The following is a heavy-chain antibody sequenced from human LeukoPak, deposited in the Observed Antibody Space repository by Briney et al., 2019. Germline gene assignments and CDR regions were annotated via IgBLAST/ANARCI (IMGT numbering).Heavy chain of an antibody. D-gene: IGHD3-22*01. CDR2: IYSSGST. J-gene: IGHJ4*02. CDR1: GGPIISYY. V-gene: IGHV4-59*12. CDR3: AREGAFSGYQNFDY. Sequence: PSETLSLTCTVSGGPIISYYWSWIRQPPGKGLEYIGYIYSSGSTNYNPSLKSRVTISVDTSKNHFSLKLSSVTAADTAVYYCAREGAFSGYQNFDYWGQGTLVTVSS.